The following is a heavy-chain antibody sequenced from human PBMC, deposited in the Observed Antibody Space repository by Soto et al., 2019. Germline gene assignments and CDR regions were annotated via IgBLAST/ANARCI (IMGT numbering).Heavy chain of an antibody. D-gene: IGHD2-2*01. CDR3: ARVPCTSASCFLDY. CDR1: GFTFSIYW. V-gene: IGHV3-7*03. J-gene: IGHJ4*02. CDR2: IKQDGGEK. Sequence: AGGSLRLSCAASGFTFSIYWMSWVRQVPGKGLGWVANIKQDGGEKYYVDSVKGRFTISRDNARNSLYLQMNSLRAEDTAVYYCARVPCTSASCFLDYWGQGTLVTAPQ.